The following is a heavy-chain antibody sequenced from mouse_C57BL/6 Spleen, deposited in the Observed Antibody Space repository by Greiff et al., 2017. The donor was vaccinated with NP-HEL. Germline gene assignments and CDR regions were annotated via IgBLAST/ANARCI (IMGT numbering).Heavy chain of an antibody. CDR3: ARGAYYSNLFYAMDY. J-gene: IGHJ4*01. CDR2: IHPNSGST. D-gene: IGHD2-5*01. Sequence: QVQLQQPGAELVKPGASVKLSCKASGYTFTSYWMHWVKQRPGQGLEWIGMIHPNSGSTNYNEKFKSKATLTVDKSSSTAYMQLSSLTSEDSAVYYCARGAYYSNLFYAMDYWGQGTSVTVCS. CDR1: GYTFTSYW. V-gene: IGHV1-64*01.